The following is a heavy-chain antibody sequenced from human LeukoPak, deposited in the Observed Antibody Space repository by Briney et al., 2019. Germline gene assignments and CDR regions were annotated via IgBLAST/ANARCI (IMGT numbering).Heavy chain of an antibody. D-gene: IGHD6-19*01. CDR2: ISSSSSYI. Sequence: GGSLRLSCAASGFTFSSYAMTWVRQPPGKGLECVSSISSSSSYIYYADSVKGRFTISRDNAKNSLYLQMNSLRAEDTAVYYCARDRQWLIDYWGQGTLVTVSS. V-gene: IGHV3-21*01. CDR1: GFTFSSYA. CDR3: ARDRQWLIDY. J-gene: IGHJ4*02.